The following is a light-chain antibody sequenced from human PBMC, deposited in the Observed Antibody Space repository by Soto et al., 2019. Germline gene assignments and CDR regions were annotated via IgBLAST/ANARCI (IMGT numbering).Light chain of an antibody. V-gene: IGLV1-51*02. CDR3: GTWDSSLIAL. CDR2: ENS. Sequence: QSVLTQTPSVSAAPGQKVTISCSGNSSNIGSNDVSWYQQLPGKAPKLLIYENSQRPSGIPDRFSGSKSGTSATLGITGLQTGDEADYYCGTWDSSLIALFGTGTKVT. CDR1: SSNIGSND. J-gene: IGLJ1*01.